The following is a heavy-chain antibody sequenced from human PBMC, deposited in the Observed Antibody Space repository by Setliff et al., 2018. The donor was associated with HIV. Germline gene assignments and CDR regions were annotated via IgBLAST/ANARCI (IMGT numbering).Heavy chain of an antibody. Sequence: GASVKVSCKASGYTYTSYGISGVRQAPGQELEWMGWISAYNGNTDYAQKHQGRVTLTTDTSKRTADMELRSLRSDDTAVYYCARDPPSSGWYRADYWGQGTLVTVSS. V-gene: IGHV1-18*01. J-gene: IGHJ4*02. D-gene: IGHD6-19*01. CDR1: GYTYTSYG. CDR3: ARDPPSSGWYRADY. CDR2: ISAYNGNT.